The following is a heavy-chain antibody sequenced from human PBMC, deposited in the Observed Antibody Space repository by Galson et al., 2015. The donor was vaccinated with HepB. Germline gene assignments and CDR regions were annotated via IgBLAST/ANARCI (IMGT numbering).Heavy chain of an antibody. CDR1: GFTFSSYG. J-gene: IGHJ4*02. V-gene: IGHV3-30*18. CDR2: ISYDGSNK. D-gene: IGHD2-21*01. Sequence: SLRLSCAASGFTFSSYGMHWVRQAPGKGLEWVAVISYDGSNKYYADSVKGRFTISRDNSKNTLYLQMNSLRAEDTAVYYCAKDSYCGGDCYFGHFDYWGQGTLVTVSS. CDR3: AKDSYCGGDCYFGHFDY.